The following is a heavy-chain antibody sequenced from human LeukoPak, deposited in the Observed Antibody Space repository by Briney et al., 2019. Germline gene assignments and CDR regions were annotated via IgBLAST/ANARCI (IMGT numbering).Heavy chain of an antibody. CDR1: GGSISSGSYY. V-gene: IGHV4-61*02. J-gene: IGHJ4*02. CDR2: IYTSGST. D-gene: IGHD5/OR15-5a*01. Sequence: QASQTLSLTCTVSGGSISSGSYYWSWIRQPAGKGLEWIGRIYTSGSTNHNPSLKSRVTISVDTSKNQFSLRLTSVTAADTAVYFCATLVSTRYYFDYWGQGTLVTVSS. CDR3: ATLVSTRYYFDY.